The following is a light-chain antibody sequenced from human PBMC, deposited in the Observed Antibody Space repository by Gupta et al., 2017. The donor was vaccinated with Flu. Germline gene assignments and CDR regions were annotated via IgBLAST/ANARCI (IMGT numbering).Light chain of an antibody. CDR2: STN. CDR1: SGSVSTSYY. J-gene: IGLJ3*02. V-gene: IGLV8-61*01. CDR3: VLYMGSGIWV. Sequence: QTVVTQEPSFSVSPGGTVTLTCGLSSGSVSTSYYPSWYQQTPGQAPRTLIYSTNPRSSGVPDRFSGSILGNKAALTITGVQADDESDYYCVLYMGSGIWVFGGGTKLTVL.